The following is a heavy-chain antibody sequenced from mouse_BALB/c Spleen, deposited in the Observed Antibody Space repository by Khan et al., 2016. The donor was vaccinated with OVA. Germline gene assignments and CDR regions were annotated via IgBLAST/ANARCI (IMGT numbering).Heavy chain of an antibody. D-gene: IGHD1-1*01. CDR2: IYPGTDNT. CDR3: AREEALYYFAY. V-gene: IGHV1-76*01. CDR1: GYIFTSYW. J-gene: IGHJ2*01. Sequence: QIQLVQSGAELVRPGASVKLSCKTSGYIFTSYWIHWVKQRSGLGLEWIARIYPGTDNTYYNEKLRDKATLTADKSSSTAYIQLSSLKSEDSAVYFCAREEALYYFAYWGQGTTLTVSS.